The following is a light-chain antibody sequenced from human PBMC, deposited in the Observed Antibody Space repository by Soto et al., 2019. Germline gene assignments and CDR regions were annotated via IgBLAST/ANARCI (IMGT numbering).Light chain of an antibody. CDR1: SSDVGSYNL. CDR2: EVS. CDR3: CSYAGSSTLRVV. V-gene: IGLV2-23*02. J-gene: IGLJ2*01. Sequence: QSALTQPASVSGSPGQSITISCTGTSSDVGSYNLVSWYQQHPGKAPKLMICEVSKRPSGVSNRFSGSKSGNTASLTISGLQAEDEADYYCCSYAGSSTLRVVFGGGTKVTVL.